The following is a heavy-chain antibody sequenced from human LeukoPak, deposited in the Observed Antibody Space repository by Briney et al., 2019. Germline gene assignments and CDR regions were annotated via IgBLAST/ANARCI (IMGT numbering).Heavy chain of an antibody. J-gene: IGHJ4*02. Sequence: GTPLRLSCAASGFTVNTHTMNWVRQAPGKGLEWVAVISNDGDTKFYADSVKGRFTISRDNSKNSLYLQVNRVRPEDTALFYCARGGETASTGWAMIDYWGQGSLVTVSS. CDR3: ARGGETASTGWAMIDY. CDR2: ISNDGDTK. V-gene: IGHV3-30-3*01. D-gene: IGHD3-16*01. CDR1: GFTVNTHT.